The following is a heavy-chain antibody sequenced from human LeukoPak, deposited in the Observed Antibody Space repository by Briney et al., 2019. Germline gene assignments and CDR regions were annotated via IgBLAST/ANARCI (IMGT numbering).Heavy chain of an antibody. V-gene: IGHV3-53*01. CDR1: GFTVSSNY. J-gene: IGHJ4*02. D-gene: IGHD6-6*01. Sequence: GGSLRLSCAASGFTVSSNYMSWVRQAPGKGLEWVSVIYSGGGTYYADSVKGRFTISRDNSKNTLYLQMNSLRAEDTAVYYCARVGQSIAAPFDYWGQGTLVTVSS. CDR2: IYSGGGT. CDR3: ARVGQSIAAPFDY.